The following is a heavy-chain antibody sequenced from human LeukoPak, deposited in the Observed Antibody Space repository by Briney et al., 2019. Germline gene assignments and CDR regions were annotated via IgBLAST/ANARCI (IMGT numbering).Heavy chain of an antibody. CDR3: ARVRPNWNDGTFDY. Sequence: KPSETLSLTCTVSGASITNCYWSWIRQSAGTGLEWIGRIYPSGSTHSNPSLKSRVTMSLDTSKNQFSLGLSSVTAADTAVYYCARVRPNWNDGTFDYWGQGTLVTVSS. D-gene: IGHD1-1*01. CDR1: GASITNCY. V-gene: IGHV4-4*07. J-gene: IGHJ4*02. CDR2: IYPSGST.